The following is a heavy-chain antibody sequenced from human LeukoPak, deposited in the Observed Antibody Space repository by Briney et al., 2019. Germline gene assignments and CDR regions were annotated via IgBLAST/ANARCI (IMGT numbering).Heavy chain of an antibody. CDR3: ARAWGGDGTTVTDNSDY. J-gene: IGHJ4*02. CDR1: GGTFSSYA. CDR2: IIPIFGTA. V-gene: IGHV1-69*13. Sequence: SVKVSCKASGGTFSSYAISWVRQAPGQGLEWMGGIIPIFGTANYAQKFQGRVTITADESTSTAYMELSSLRSEDTAVYYCARAWGGDGTTVTDNSDYWGQGTLVTVSS. D-gene: IGHD4-17*01.